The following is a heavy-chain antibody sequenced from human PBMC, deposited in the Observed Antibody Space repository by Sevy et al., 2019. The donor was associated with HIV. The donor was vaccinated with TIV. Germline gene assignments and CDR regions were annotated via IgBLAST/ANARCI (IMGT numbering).Heavy chain of an antibody. D-gene: IGHD4-17*01. CDR2: IIPIFGTA. CDR3: ARDTIGLRWSTGY. CDR1: GGTFSSYA. J-gene: IGHJ4*02. V-gene: IGHV1-69*13. Sequence: ASVKVSCKASGGTFSSYAISWVRQAPGQGLEWMGGIIPIFGTANYAQKFQGRVTITADESTSTAYMELSSLRSEDTAVYYCARDTIGLRWSTGYWGQGTLVTVSS.